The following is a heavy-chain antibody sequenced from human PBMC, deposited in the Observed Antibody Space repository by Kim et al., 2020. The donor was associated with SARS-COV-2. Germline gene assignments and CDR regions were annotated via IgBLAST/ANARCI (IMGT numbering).Heavy chain of an antibody. CDR3: ARALAAATLSRWFDP. CDR2: IYYSGST. D-gene: IGHD6-13*01. CDR1: GGSISSSSYY. Sequence: SETLSLTCTVSGGSISSSSYYWGWIRQPPGKGLEWIGSIYYSGSTYYNPSLKSRVTISVDTSKNQFSLKLSSVTAADTAVYYCARALAAATLSRWFDPWGQGTLVTVSS. V-gene: IGHV4-39*01. J-gene: IGHJ5*02.